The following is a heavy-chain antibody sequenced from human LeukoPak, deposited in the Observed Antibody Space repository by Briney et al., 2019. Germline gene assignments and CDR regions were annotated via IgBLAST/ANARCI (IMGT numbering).Heavy chain of an antibody. D-gene: IGHD3-16*01. CDR1: GFTFSSYR. V-gene: IGHV3-21*01. CDR2: ISSSSSYI. CDR3: ARDLRGILDY. Sequence: KPGGSLRLSCAASGFTFSSYRMYWVRQAPGKGLEWVSSISSSSSYIYYADSVKGRFTISRDNAKNSLYLQMNSLRAEDTAVYYCARDLRGILDYWGQGTLVTVSS. J-gene: IGHJ4*02.